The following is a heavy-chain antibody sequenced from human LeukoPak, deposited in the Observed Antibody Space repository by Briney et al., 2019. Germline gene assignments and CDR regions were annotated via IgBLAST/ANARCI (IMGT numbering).Heavy chain of an antibody. D-gene: IGHD6-6*01. CDR2: INHSGST. CDR3: ARRGSSSADY. CDR1: GGSFSGYY. J-gene: IGHJ4*02. Sequence: SETLSLTCAVYGGSFSGYYWSWIRQPPGKGLEWIGEINHSGSTNYNPSLKSRVTISVDTSKNQFSLKLSSVTAADTAVYYCARRGSSSADYWGQGTLVTVSS. V-gene: IGHV4-34*01.